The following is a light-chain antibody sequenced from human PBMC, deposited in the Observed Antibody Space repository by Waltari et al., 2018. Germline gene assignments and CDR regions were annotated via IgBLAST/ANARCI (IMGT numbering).Light chain of an antibody. CDR1: SSNIGAGHD. V-gene: IGLV1-40*01. CDR2: GNN. J-gene: IGLJ3*02. Sequence: QSVLTQPPSMSGAPGQRVTISCTGSSSNIGAGHDVPWYQVFPGTAPKLLIYGNNNRPSGVPDRFSGSKSDTSASLAIGGPQAEDEADYYCQSFDIRLSGGVVFGGGTKVTVL. CDR3: QSFDIRLSGGVV.